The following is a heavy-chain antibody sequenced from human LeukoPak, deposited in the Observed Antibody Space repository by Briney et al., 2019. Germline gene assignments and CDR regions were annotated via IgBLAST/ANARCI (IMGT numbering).Heavy chain of an antibody. J-gene: IGHJ4*02. D-gene: IGHD6-13*01. V-gene: IGHV4-39*07. CDR1: GGSISSSSYY. CDR2: IYYSGST. CDR3: ARINIGIAAAGIDY. Sequence: SETLSLTCTVSGGSISSSSYYWGWLRQPPGKGLEWIGSIYYSGSTYYDPSLKSRVTISVDTSKNQFSLKLSSVTAADTAVYYCARINIGIAAAGIDYWGQGTLVTVSS.